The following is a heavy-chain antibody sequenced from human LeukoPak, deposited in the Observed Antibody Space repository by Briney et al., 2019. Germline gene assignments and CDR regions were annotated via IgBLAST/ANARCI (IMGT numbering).Heavy chain of an antibody. Sequence: GGSLRLSCAGSGFIFNSHWMTWVRQAPGMGLEWVGNIRQDGDEKFYADSVRGRFTISRDNAKNSLYLHLNSPRAEDTAIYCARVRTEWYIELWGRGTLVTVS. CDR1: GFIFNSHW. D-gene: IGHD2-8*02. CDR2: IRQDGDEK. V-gene: IGHV3-7*01. J-gene: IGHJ2*01. CDR3: ARVRTEWYIEL.